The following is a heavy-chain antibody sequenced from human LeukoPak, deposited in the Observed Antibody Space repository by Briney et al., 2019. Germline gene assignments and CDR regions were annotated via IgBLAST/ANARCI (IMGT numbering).Heavy chain of an antibody. CDR3: ARPPTAMVTVGIDY. CDR2: IWYDGNNR. V-gene: IGHV3-33*01. D-gene: IGHD5-18*01. J-gene: IGHJ4*02. CDR1: GFTFSSYG. Sequence: GGSLRLSCAASGFTFSSYGMHWVRQAPGKGLEWVAVIWYDGNNRNYADSVKGRFTISRDNSKNTLYLQMSSLRAEDTAVYYCARPPTAMVTVGIDYWGQGTLVTVSS.